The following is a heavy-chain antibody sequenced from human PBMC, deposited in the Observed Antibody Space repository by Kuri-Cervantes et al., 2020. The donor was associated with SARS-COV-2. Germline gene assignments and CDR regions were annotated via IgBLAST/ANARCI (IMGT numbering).Heavy chain of an antibody. CDR2: IYYTGKT. V-gene: IGHV4-39*06. CDR3: AREVYDCVWGSYTDIGGYFDY. CDR1: RGTISSSSNY. Sequence: ESLKISCSVSRGTISSSSNYWGWHRQPPGKGLEWVGSIYYTGKTYYNSSLNGRVTMSVDTFKNQCPLKLSSVTAADTAVYYCAREVYDCVWGSYTDIGGYFDYWGQGTLVTVSS. D-gene: IGHD3-16*01. J-gene: IGHJ4*02.